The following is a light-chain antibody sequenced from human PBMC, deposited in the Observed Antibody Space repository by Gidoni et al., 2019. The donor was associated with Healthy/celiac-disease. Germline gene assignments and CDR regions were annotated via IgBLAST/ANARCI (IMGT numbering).Light chain of an antibody. J-gene: IGKJ1*01. Sequence: IVLTQSPGTLSLSPGERATLSCRASQSVSSSYLAWYQQKPGQAPRLLIYGASSRATGIPDRFSGSGSGTDVTLTISRLEPEDFAVYYCQQYGSSPTTFXQXTKVEIK. CDR1: QSVSSSY. V-gene: IGKV3-20*01. CDR2: GAS. CDR3: QQYGSSPTT.